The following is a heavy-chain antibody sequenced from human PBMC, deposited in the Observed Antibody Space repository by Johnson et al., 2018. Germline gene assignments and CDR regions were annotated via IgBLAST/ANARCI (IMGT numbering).Heavy chain of an antibody. CDR1: RFSFSSYT. D-gene: IGHD6-19*01. Sequence: VQLVESGGGVVQPGRSXRLSCAASRFSFSSYTMHWVRQAPGKGLEWMAVISYDGGKESFADSVKGRFPTSRDNSQNTVYLQLNNLRADDTAVYYCARGGIAVTGTEKLYYYMDVWGTGTTVTVSS. V-gene: IGHV3-30-3*01. CDR3: ARGGIAVTGTEKLYYYMDV. J-gene: IGHJ6*03. CDR2: ISYDGGKE.